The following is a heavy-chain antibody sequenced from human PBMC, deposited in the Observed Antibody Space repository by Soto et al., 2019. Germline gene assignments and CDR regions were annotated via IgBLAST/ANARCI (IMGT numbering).Heavy chain of an antibody. CDR3: ARAGGVFYYYDSSGYGWFDP. D-gene: IGHD3-22*01. J-gene: IGHJ5*02. V-gene: IGHV4-59*01. CDR2: IYYSGST. Sequence: QVQLQESGPGLVKPSETLSLTCTVSGGSISSYYWSWIRQPPGKGLEWIGYIYYSGSTNYNPSLKSRVTISVDTSKNQFSLKLSSVTAADTAVYYCARAGGVFYYYDSSGYGWFDPWGQGTLVTVSS. CDR1: GGSISSYY.